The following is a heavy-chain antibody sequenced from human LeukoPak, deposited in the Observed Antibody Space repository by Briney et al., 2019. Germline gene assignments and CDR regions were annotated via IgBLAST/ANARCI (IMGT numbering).Heavy chain of an antibody. CDR3: ARNGKAVTHYYYYYMDV. Sequence: SVKVSCKASGGTFSSYAISWVRQAPGQGLEWMGGIIPIFGTANYAQKFQGRVTITADKSTSTAYMELSSLRSEDTAVYYCARNGKAVTHYYYYYMDVWGKGTTVTVSS. CDR1: GGTFSSYA. J-gene: IGHJ6*03. CDR2: IIPIFGTA. D-gene: IGHD4-11*01. V-gene: IGHV1-69*06.